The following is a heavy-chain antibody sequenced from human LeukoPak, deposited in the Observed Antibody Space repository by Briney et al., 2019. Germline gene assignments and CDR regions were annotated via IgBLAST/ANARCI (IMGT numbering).Heavy chain of an antibody. J-gene: IGHJ5*02. CDR2: IYYSGST. CDR1: GGSISSGGYC. CDR3: ARVYCSGGSCYWFDP. Sequence: SETLSLTCTVSGGSISSGGYCWSWIRQHPGKGLEWIGYIYYSGSTYYNPSLKSRVTISVDTSKNQFSLKLSSVTAADTAVYYCARVYCSGGSCYWFDPWGQGTLVTVSS. D-gene: IGHD2-15*01. V-gene: IGHV4-31*03.